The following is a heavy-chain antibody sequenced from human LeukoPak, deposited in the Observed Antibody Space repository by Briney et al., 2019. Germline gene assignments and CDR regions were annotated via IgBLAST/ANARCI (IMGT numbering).Heavy chain of an antibody. J-gene: IGHJ4*02. V-gene: IGHV4-39*01. CDR3: ARQGRSLRFLEWLPHFDY. CDR2: IYYSGST. CDR1: GGSFSGYY. Sequence: SETLSLTCAVYGGSFSGYYWGWIRQPPGKGLEWIGSIYYSGSTYYNPSLKSRVTISVDTSKNQFSLKLSSVTAADTAVYYCARQGRSLRFLEWLPHFDYWGQGTLVTVSS. D-gene: IGHD3-3*01.